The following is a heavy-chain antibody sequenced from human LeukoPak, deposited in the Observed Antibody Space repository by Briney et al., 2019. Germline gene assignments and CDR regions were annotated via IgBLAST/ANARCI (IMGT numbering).Heavy chain of an antibody. V-gene: IGHV1-18*04. CDR3: ARGSRARGAFDI. CDR1: GYTFTGYY. Sequence: ASVKVSCKASGYTFTGYYMHWVRQAPGQGLEWMGWISAYNGNTNCAQKLQGRVTMTTDTSTSTAYMELRSLRSDDTAVYYCARGSRARGAFDIWGQGTMVTVSS. CDR2: ISAYNGNT. J-gene: IGHJ3*02. D-gene: IGHD6-13*01.